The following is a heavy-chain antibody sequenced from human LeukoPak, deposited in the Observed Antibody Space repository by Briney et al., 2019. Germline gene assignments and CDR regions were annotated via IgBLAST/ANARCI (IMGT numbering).Heavy chain of an antibody. CDR3: ARDGEQWDPTHTWFDP. CDR1: GGSISSYY. D-gene: IGHD6-19*01. J-gene: IGHJ5*02. Sequence: PSETRSLTCTVSGGSISSYYWSWIRQPPGKGLEWIGYIYYSGSTNYNPSLKSRVTISVDTSRNQFSLKLSSVTAADTAVYYCARDGEQWDPTHTWFDPWGQGTLVTVSS. CDR2: IYYSGST. V-gene: IGHV4-59*01.